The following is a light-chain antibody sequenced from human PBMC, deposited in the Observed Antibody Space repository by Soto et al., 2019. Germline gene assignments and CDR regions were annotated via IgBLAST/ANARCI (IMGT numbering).Light chain of an antibody. J-gene: IGKJ1*01. Sequence: EIHSTQYPSSLSASVGDRVTITCRASQSISSYLNWYQQKPGKAPKLLIYAASSLQSGVPSRFSGSGSGTDFTLTISCLQSEDFATYYCQQYYSFPWTFGQGTQVDIK. V-gene: IGKV1-39*01. CDR3: QQYYSFPWT. CDR2: AAS. CDR1: QSISSY.